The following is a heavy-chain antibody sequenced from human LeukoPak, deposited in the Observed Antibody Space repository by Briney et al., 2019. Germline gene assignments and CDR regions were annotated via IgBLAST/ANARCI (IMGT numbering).Heavy chain of an antibody. J-gene: IGHJ4*02. D-gene: IGHD5-24*01. V-gene: IGHV3-64D*08. Sequence: PGGSLRLSCSASGFTFSTNSMHWVRQAPGKGLEFVSAITSNGGSTYYADSVKGRFTISRDNSKNTLYLQMSSLRAEDTAVYYCAKPPYGRDVYNYFDYWGQGTPVTVSS. CDR1: GFTFSTNS. CDR3: AKPPYGRDVYNYFDY. CDR2: ITSNGGST.